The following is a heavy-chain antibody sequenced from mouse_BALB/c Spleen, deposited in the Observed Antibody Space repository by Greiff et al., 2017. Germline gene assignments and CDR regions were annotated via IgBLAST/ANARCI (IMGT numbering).Heavy chain of an antibody. D-gene: IGHD1-1*02. Sequence: EVMLVESGPGLVKPSQSLSLTCTVTGYSITSDYAWNWIRQFPGNKLEWMGYISYSGSTSYNPSLKSRISITRDTSKNQFFLQLNSVTTEDTATYYCARDYGKGGYAMDYWGQGTSVTVSS. V-gene: IGHV3-2*02. CDR3: ARDYGKGGYAMDY. J-gene: IGHJ4*01. CDR2: ISYSGST. CDR1: GYSITSDYA.